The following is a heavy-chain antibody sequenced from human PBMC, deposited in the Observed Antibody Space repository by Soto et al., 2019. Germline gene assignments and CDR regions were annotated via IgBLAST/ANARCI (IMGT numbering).Heavy chain of an antibody. D-gene: IGHD1-7*01. CDR2: IKQDGSEK. Sequence: GGSLRLSCAASGFTFSSYWMSWVRQAPGKGLEWVANIKQDGSEKDYVDSVTGRFTISRDNAKNSLYLQINRLRAEDTVVYSCARVLITGTNAFDNWGQGTMVTVSS. CDR1: GFTFSSYW. V-gene: IGHV3-7*01. J-gene: IGHJ3*02. CDR3: ARVLITGTNAFDN.